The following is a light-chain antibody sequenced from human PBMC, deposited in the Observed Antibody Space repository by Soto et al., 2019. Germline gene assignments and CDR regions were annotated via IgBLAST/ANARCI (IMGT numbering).Light chain of an antibody. Sequence: EIVLTQSPDTLSLSPGERATLSCRTSEPIRNTYVAWYQQQPGQAPRLLIYGASSRAIGIPDRFSGSGSGTDFTLSISRLEPEDFALYYCQQYADSPLTFGGGTKVDSK. CDR2: GAS. J-gene: IGKJ4*01. CDR3: QQYADSPLT. CDR1: EPIRNTY. V-gene: IGKV3-20*01.